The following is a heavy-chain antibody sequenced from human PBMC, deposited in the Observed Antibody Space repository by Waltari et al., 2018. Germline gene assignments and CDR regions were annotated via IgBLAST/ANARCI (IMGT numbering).Heavy chain of an antibody. J-gene: IGHJ4*02. Sequence: QLQLQESGPGLVKPSETLSLTCTVSGGSISSSSYYWGWTRQPPGKGLEWIGSIYYSGSTYYNPSLKSRVTISVDTSKNQFSLKLSSVTAADTAVYYCARENELWPPDDYWGQGTLVTVSS. CDR2: IYYSGST. V-gene: IGHV4-39*02. D-gene: IGHD5-18*01. CDR3: ARENELWPPDDY. CDR1: GGSISSSSYY.